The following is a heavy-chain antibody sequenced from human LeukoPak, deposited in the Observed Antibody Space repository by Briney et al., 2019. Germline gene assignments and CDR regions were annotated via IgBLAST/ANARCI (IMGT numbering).Heavy chain of an antibody. Sequence: SETLSLTCAVYGGSFSGYYWSWIRQPPGKGLERIGEINHSGSTNYNPSLKSRVTISVDTSKNQFSLKLSSVTAADTAVYYCARGLEDGYNSVAFDIWGQGTMVTVSS. J-gene: IGHJ3*02. CDR2: INHSGST. CDR3: ARGLEDGYNSVAFDI. V-gene: IGHV4-34*01. D-gene: IGHD5-24*01. CDR1: GGSFSGYY.